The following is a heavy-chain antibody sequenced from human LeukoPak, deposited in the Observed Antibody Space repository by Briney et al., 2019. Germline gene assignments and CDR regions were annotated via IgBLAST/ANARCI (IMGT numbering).Heavy chain of an antibody. V-gene: IGHV3-13*01. J-gene: IGHJ4*02. CDR1: GFTFSSYD. D-gene: IGHD3-16*01. Sequence: PGGSLRLSCAASGFTFSSYDMHWVRQATGKGLEWVSAIGTAGDTYYPGSVKGRFTISRENAKNSLYLQMNSLRAGDTAIYYCGRAFPPLRTSSAGDLWGQGILVTVSS. CDR3: GRAFPPLRTSSAGDL. CDR2: IGTAGDT.